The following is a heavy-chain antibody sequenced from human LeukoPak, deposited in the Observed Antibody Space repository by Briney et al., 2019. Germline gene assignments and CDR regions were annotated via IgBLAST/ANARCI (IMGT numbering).Heavy chain of an antibody. V-gene: IGHV4-34*01. Sequence: SETLSLTCAVYGASFSGYYWSWIRQPPGKGLEWIGEINHSGGTNYNPSLKSRVTISVDTSKNQFSLKLSSVTAADTAVYYCARGRGYSSGWYYYYYYMDVWGKGTTVTVSS. D-gene: IGHD6-19*01. CDR2: INHSGGT. CDR3: ARGRGYSSGWYYYYYYMDV. CDR1: GASFSGYY. J-gene: IGHJ6*03.